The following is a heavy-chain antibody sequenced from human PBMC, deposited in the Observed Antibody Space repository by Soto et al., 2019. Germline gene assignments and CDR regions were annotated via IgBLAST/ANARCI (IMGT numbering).Heavy chain of an antibody. V-gene: IGHV4-4*02. Sequence: AETLSLTCAVSGGSISRSNWWSWVRQPPGKGLEWIGEIYHSGSTYYNPSLKSRVTISVDRSKNQFSLKLSSVTAADTAVYYCARTSLAGTSLDYWGQGTLVTVSS. CDR2: IYHSGST. J-gene: IGHJ4*02. CDR1: GGSISRSNW. CDR3: ARTSLAGTSLDY. D-gene: IGHD6-19*01.